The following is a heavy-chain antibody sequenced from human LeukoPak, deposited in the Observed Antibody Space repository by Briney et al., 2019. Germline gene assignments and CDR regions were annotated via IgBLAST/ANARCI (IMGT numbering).Heavy chain of an antibody. J-gene: IGHJ4*02. CDR3: ARDVYDFWSGYPKPIFDY. Sequence: GGSLRLSCAASGFTFSSYSMNWVRQAPGKGLEWVSSISSSSSYIYYADSVKGRFTISRDNAKNSLYLQMNSLRAEDTAVYYCARDVYDFWSGYPKPIFDYWGQGTLVTVSS. V-gene: IGHV3-21*01. D-gene: IGHD3-3*01. CDR1: GFTFSSYS. CDR2: ISSSSSYI.